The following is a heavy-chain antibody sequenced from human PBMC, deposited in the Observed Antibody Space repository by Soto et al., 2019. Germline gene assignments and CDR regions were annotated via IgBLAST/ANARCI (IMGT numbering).Heavy chain of an antibody. V-gene: IGHV1-18*01. Sequence: GASVKVSCKASGYTFTSYGISWVRQAPGQGLEWMGWISAYNGNTNYAQKLQGRVTMTTDTSTSTAYMELRSLRSDDTAVYYCARVEYSSSWYSPYYYGMDVWGQGTTVTV. J-gene: IGHJ6*02. CDR1: GYTFTSYG. CDR3: ARVEYSSSWYSPYYYGMDV. D-gene: IGHD6-13*01. CDR2: ISAYNGNT.